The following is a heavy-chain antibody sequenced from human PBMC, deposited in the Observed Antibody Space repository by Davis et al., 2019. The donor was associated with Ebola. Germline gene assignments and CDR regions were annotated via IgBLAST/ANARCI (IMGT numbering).Heavy chain of an antibody. D-gene: IGHD3-22*01. CDR2: IRYDGSSK. Sequence: PGGSLRLSCAASGFTFSNFGMHWVRQAPGKGLEWVAFIRYDGSSKYYADSVKGRFTISRDNSKNTLYLQMNSLRAEDTAVYFCAENYDTSAYCASWGQGTLVTVSS. J-gene: IGHJ5*02. V-gene: IGHV3-30*02. CDR1: GFTFSNFG. CDR3: AENYDTSAYCAS.